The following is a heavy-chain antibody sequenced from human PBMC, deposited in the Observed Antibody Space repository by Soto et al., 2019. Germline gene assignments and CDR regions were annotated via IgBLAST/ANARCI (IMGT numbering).Heavy chain of an antibody. Sequence: GGSLRLSCVASGFTFNKYALAWVRQAPGKGLEWVSAISGSGASTYDADSVKGRFTISRDNSKNTLYLQMNSLRAEDTAVYFCARDRRSMNYYDSSGYYFDYWGQGTLVTVSS. CDR1: GFTFNKYA. D-gene: IGHD3-22*01. CDR2: ISGSGAST. V-gene: IGHV3-23*01. CDR3: ARDRRSMNYYDSSGYYFDY. J-gene: IGHJ4*02.